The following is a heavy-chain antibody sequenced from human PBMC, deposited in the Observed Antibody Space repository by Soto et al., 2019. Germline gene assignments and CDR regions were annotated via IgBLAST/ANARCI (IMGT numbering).Heavy chain of an antibody. CDR3: VHRQIQQPDNWFDP. CDR2: IYWDDDK. Sequence: SGPTLVNPTQTLTLTCTFSGFSLTTSGVGVGWIRQPPGKALEWLALIYWDDDKRYSPSLKNRLTITKDTSKNQVVLTMTNVDPVDTATYYCVHRQIQQPDNWFDPWGQGTLVTVSS. J-gene: IGHJ5*02. V-gene: IGHV2-5*02. CDR1: GFSLTTSGVG. D-gene: IGHD5-18*01.